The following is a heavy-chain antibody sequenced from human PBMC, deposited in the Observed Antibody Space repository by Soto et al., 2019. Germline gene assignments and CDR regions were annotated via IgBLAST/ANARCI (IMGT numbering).Heavy chain of an antibody. D-gene: IGHD2-2*01. CDR2: TYYRSKWYN. CDR3: GTFLSTTSPDV. Sequence: SQTLSVTGAISGCSVSSKISAWNCIRQSPSRGLEWLGRTYYRSKWYNDYAVSVKSRITINPDTSKNQFSLHLNSVTPEDTAVYYCGTFLSTTSPDVWGQGTTVTVSS. J-gene: IGHJ6*01. V-gene: IGHV6-1*01. CDR1: GCSVSSKISA.